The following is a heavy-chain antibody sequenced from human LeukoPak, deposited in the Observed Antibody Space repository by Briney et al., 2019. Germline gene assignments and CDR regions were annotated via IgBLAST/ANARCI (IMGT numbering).Heavy chain of an antibody. D-gene: IGHD3-10*01. CDR2: IYYSGST. CDR3: ARRWGRGAFDI. Sequence: SETLSLTCTVSGGSISSSSYYWGWIRQPPGKGLEWIGSIYYSGSTYYNPSLKSRVTISVDTSKNQFSLKLSSVTAADTAVYYCARRWGRGAFDIWGQGTMVTVSS. CDR1: GGSISSSSYY. J-gene: IGHJ3*02. V-gene: IGHV4-39*01.